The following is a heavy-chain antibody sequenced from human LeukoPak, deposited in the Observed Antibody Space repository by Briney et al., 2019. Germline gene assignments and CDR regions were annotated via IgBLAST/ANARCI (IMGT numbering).Heavy chain of an antibody. CDR2: ISRSSGYI. J-gene: IGHJ3*01. D-gene: IGHD4/OR15-4a*01. CDR3: ARDYGGAV. Sequence: PGGSLRLSCAASGFTFSDYSMNWVRQAPGKGLECVSSISRSSGYIYYADSVKGRFTISRDNAKNSLYLQMNSLRADDTAVYYCARDYGGAVWGQGTMVTVSS. V-gene: IGHV3-21*01. CDR1: GFTFSDYS.